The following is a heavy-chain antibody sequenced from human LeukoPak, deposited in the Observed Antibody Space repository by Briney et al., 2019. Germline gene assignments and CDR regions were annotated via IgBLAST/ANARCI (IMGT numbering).Heavy chain of an antibody. CDR1: RGSISSYF. Sequence: SETLSLTCTVSRGSISSYFWSWIRQPPGKGLEWIGYIYYSGSTNYNPSLKSRVTISVDASKNQFSLKLSSVTAADTAVYYCARVFPSAMVRGVDVGWFDPWGQGTLVTVSS. CDR2: IYYSGST. D-gene: IGHD3-10*01. V-gene: IGHV4-59*01. CDR3: ARVFPSAMVRGVDVGWFDP. J-gene: IGHJ5*02.